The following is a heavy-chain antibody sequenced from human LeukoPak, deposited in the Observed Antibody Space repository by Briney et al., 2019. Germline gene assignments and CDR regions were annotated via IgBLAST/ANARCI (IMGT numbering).Heavy chain of an antibody. V-gene: IGHV3-48*03. Sequence: GGSLRLSCAASGFTFSSYEMNWVRQAPGKGLEWVSYIASGGGANRFYSESVKGRLTISRDNAKNSLYLHMNSLRAEDTGVYYCARIGTTTRGPAGLDVWGQGTTVTVSS. D-gene: IGHD2/OR15-2a*01. CDR1: GFTFSSYE. J-gene: IGHJ6*02. CDR2: IASGGGANR. CDR3: ARIGTTTRGPAGLDV.